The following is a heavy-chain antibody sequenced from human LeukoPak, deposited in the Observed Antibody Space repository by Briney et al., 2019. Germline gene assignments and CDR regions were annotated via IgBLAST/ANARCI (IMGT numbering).Heavy chain of an antibody. CDR1: GFTFSSYE. Sequence: GGSLRLSCAASGFTFSSYEMNWVRQAPGKGLEWVSYISSSGSTIYYADSVKGRFTISRDNAKNSLYLQMNSLRAEGTAVYYCASQTVTTRGYDWFDPWGQGTLVTVSS. CDR3: ASQTVTTRGYDWFDP. V-gene: IGHV3-48*03. J-gene: IGHJ5*02. CDR2: ISSSGSTI. D-gene: IGHD4-11*01.